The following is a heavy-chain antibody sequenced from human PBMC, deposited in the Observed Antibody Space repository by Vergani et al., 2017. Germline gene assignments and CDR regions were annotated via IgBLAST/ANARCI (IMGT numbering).Heavy chain of an antibody. CDR2: INPSGGST. J-gene: IGHJ6*03. CDR3: VRANRPDYGSGSYYYYYYMDV. V-gene: IGHV1-46*03. D-gene: IGHD3-10*01. CDR1: GYTFTSYY. Sequence: QVQLVQSGAEVKKPGASVKVSCKASGYTFTSYYMHWVRQAPGQGLEWMGIINPSGGSTSYAQKFQGRVTMTRDTSTSTVYMELSSLRSEDTAVYYCVRANRPDYGSGSYYYYYYMDVWGKGTTVTVSS.